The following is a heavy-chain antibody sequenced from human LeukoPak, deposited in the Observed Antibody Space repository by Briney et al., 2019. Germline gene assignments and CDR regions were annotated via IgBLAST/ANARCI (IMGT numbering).Heavy chain of an antibody. D-gene: IGHD5-12*01. CDR1: GFTFSSYA. J-gene: IGHJ4*02. V-gene: IGHV3-30-3*01. Sequence: GGSLRLPCAASGFTFSSYAMHWVCQAPGKGLEWVAVISYDGSNKYYADSVKRRFTISRDNSKNTLYLQMNSLRAEDTAVYYCARSVEMATIEDYWGQGTLVTVSS. CDR2: ISYDGSNK. CDR3: ARSVEMATIEDY.